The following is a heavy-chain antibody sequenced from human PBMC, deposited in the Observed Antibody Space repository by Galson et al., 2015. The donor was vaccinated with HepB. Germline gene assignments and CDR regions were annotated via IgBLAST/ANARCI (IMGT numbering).Heavy chain of an antibody. CDR2: ISYDGSNK. Sequence: SLRLSCAASGFTFSSYGMHWARQAPGKGLEWVAVISYDGSNKYYADSVKGRFTISRDNSKNTLYLQMNSLRAEDTAVYYCANSKFDYWGQGTLVTVSS. CDR3: ANSKFDY. V-gene: IGHV3-30*18. D-gene: IGHD4-11*01. CDR1: GFTFSSYG. J-gene: IGHJ4*02.